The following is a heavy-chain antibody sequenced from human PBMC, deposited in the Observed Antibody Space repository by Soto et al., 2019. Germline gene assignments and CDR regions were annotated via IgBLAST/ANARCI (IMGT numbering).Heavy chain of an antibody. CDR2: IDPNSGVT. Sequence: QVYLVQSGAEVRRPGASVKVSCTAFGYILTGYSLHWVRQAPGQGLEWMGWIDPNSGVTNSAERFHGRVSMTRDTSISAAYLELSSLRSDDTAVYYCARGYGSSPNMELRFGMDVWGQGTTISVSS. CDR1: GYILTGYS. V-gene: IGHV1-2*02. CDR3: ARGYGSSPNMELRFGMDV. J-gene: IGHJ6*02. D-gene: IGHD5-18*01.